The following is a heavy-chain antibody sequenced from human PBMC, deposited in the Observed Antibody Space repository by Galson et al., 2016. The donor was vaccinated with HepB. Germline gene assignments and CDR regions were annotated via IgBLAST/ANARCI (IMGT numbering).Heavy chain of an antibody. J-gene: IGHJ3*02. CDR2: ISAYNGNT. D-gene: IGHD3-3*01. CDR1: GYTFTNYG. V-gene: IGHV1-18*01. Sequence: SVKVSCKASGYTFTNYGIIWVRHAPGQGLEWMGWISAYNGNTNYAQKFQGRVTMTTDTSTSTAYLDLRSLGSDDTAVYFCAGSRRAEGGGDFWSSYFLPWAFDIWGQGTMVTVSS. CDR3: AGSRRAEGGGDFWSSYFLPWAFDI.